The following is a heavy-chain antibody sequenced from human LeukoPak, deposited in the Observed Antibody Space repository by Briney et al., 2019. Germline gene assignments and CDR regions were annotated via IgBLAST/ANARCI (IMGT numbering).Heavy chain of an antibody. Sequence: GGSLRLSCAASGFTFSSYSMNWVRQAPGKGLEWVSAISGSGGSTYYADSVKGRFTISRDNSKNTLYLQMNSLRAEDTAVYYCAKASLLWFGELSGNYDYWGQGTLVTVSS. CDR2: ISGSGGST. J-gene: IGHJ4*02. D-gene: IGHD3-10*01. CDR1: GFTFSSYS. CDR3: AKASLLWFGELSGNYDY. V-gene: IGHV3-23*01.